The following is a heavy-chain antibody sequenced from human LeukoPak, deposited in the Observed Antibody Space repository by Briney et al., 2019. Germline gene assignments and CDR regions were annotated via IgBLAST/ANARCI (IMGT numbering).Heavy chain of an antibody. J-gene: IGHJ4*02. CDR2: ISGSGGST. V-gene: IGHV3-23*01. CDR3: ANIFHDYGGNLLDY. CDR1: GFTFSSYA. D-gene: IGHD4-23*01. Sequence: GGSLRLSCAASGFTFSSYAMSWVRQAPGKGLEWVSAISGSGGSTYYADSVKGRFTISRDNSKNTLYLQMNSLRAEDTAVYYCANIFHDYGGNLLDYWGQGTLVTVSS.